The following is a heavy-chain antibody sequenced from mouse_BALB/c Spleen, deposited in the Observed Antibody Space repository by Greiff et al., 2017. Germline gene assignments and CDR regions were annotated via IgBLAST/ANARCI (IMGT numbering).Heavy chain of an antibody. J-gene: IGHJ2*01. CDR1: GFSLTSYG. CDR3: ARELGSYNYFDY. D-gene: IGHD1-1*02. CDR2: IWSGGST. V-gene: IGHV2-2*02. Sequence: QVHVKQSGPGLVQPSQSLSITCTVSGFSLTSYGVHWVRQSPGKGLEWLGVIWSGGSTDYNAAFISRLSISKDNSKSQVFFKMNSLQANDTAIYYCARELGSYNYFDYWGQGTTLTVSS.